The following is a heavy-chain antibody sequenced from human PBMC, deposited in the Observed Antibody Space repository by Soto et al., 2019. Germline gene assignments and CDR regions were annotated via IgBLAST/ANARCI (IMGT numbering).Heavy chain of an antibody. CDR1: GFTFSNAW. CDR3: TTDLLGGAGY. CDR2: IKSKTDGGTT. V-gene: IGHV3-15*01. Sequence: EVQLVESGGGLVKPGGSLRLSCAASGFTFSNAWMSWVRQAPGKGLEWVGRIKSKTDGGTTDYAAPVKGRVTILRDESKNTLYLQMNSLKTGDTAVYYCTTDLLGGAGYWGQGTLVTVFS. J-gene: IGHJ4*02.